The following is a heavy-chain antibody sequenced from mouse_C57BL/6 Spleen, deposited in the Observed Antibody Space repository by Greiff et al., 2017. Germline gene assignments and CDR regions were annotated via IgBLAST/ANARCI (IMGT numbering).Heavy chain of an antibody. Sequence: DVQLVESGGGLVKPGGSLKLSCAASGFTFSSYAMSWVRQTPEKRLEWVATISDGGSYTYYPDNVKGRFTITRDNAKNNLYLQMSHLKSEDTAMYYCARSSNYDRDYWGQGTSVTVSS. J-gene: IGHJ4*01. CDR2: ISDGGSYT. V-gene: IGHV5-4*01. D-gene: IGHD2-5*01. CDR3: ARSSNYDRDY. CDR1: GFTFSSYA.